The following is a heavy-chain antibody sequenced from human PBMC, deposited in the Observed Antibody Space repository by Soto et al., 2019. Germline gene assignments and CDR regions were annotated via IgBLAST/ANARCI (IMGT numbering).Heavy chain of an antibody. D-gene: IGHD5-18*01. CDR3: ARDSYGAPYYFDY. J-gene: IGHJ4*02. CDR1: GFTFSSYG. CDR2: IWYDGSNK. V-gene: IGHV3-33*01. Sequence: GGSLRLSCAASGFTFSSYGMHWVRQAPGKGLEWVAVIWYDGSNKYYADSVKGRFTISRDNSKNTLYPQMNSLRAEDTAVYYCARDSYGAPYYFDYWGQGTLVTVSS.